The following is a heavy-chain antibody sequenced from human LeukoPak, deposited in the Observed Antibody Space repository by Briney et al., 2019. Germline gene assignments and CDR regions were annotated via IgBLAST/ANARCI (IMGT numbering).Heavy chain of an antibody. D-gene: IGHD3-22*01. CDR2: IYHSGST. Sequence: TSETLSLTCTVSGYSISSGYYWGWIRQPPGKGLEWIGSIYHSGSTYYNPSLKSRVTISVDTSKNQFSLKLSSVTAADTAVYYCARDLNYYDSSGYSPLDYWGQGTLVTVSS. CDR3: ARDLNYYDSSGYSPLDY. V-gene: IGHV4-38-2*02. J-gene: IGHJ4*02. CDR1: GYSISSGYY.